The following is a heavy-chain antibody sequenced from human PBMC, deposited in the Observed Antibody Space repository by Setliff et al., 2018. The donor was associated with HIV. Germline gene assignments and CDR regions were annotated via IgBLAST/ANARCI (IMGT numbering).Heavy chain of an antibody. CDR2: ISHSGST. CDR1: GGSIMTGDW. Sequence: PSETLSLTCVVSGGSIMTGDWWSWVRQSPGKRLEWIGVISHSGSTNYNPSLRSRVTMSVDKSNNQFSLKLSSVTAADTAVYYCARDYYDDTYYSPGIYYLYYMDVWGKGTTVTVSS. D-gene: IGHD3-10*01. CDR3: ARDYYDDTYYSPGIYYLYYMDV. V-gene: IGHV4-4*02. J-gene: IGHJ6*03.